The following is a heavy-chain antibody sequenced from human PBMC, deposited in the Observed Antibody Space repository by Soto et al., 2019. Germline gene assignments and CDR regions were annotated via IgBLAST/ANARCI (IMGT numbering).Heavy chain of an antibody. CDR3: ARDLIGNGVYVY. CDR1: GFTFSSYW. D-gene: IGHD3-16*01. CDR2: INSDGSST. J-gene: IGHJ4*02. V-gene: IGHV3-74*01. Sequence: EVQLVESGGGLVQPGGSQRLSCAASGFTFSSYWMHWVRQAPGKGLVWVSRINSDGSSTSYADSVKGRFTISSDNAKNTLYLQKNSLRAEDTAVYYCARDLIGNGVYVYWGQGTLVTVSS.